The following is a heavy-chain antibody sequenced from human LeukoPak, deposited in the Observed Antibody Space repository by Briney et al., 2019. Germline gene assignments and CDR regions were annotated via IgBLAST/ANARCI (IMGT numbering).Heavy chain of an antibody. CDR3: ARAGRDGYNADY. J-gene: IGHJ4*02. D-gene: IGHD5-24*01. V-gene: IGHV4-59*01. CDR2: IYYSGST. Sequence: SETLSLICTVSGGAISSYYWSWIRQPPGKELEWIGYIYYSGSTNYNPSLKSRVTMSVDTSKNQFSLKLSSVTAADTAVYYCARAGRDGYNADYWGQGTLVTVSS. CDR1: GGAISSYY.